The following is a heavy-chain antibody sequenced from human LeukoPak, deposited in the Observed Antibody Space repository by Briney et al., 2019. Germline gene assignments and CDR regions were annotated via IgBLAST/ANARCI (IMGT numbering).Heavy chain of an antibody. D-gene: IGHD3-3*01. CDR2: INDSGRT. V-gene: IGHV4-34*01. J-gene: IGHJ3*02. Sequence: SETLSLTCAVYGESFSGYYWSWIRQPPEKGLEWIGEINDSGRTNYNPSLESRITISVDMSKNQFSLKLNSVTAADTAVYFCAGHWRGASRAFEIWGQGTMVTVSS. CDR1: GESFSGYY. CDR3: AGHWRGASRAFEI.